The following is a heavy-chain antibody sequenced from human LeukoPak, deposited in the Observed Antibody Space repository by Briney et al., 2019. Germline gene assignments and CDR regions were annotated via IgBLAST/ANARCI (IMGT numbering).Heavy chain of an antibody. Sequence: GESLKISCKGSGYSFTSYWIGCVRQMPGKGLEWMGIIYPGDSDTRYSPSFQGQVTISADKSTSTAYLQWSSLKASDTAMYYCARHPSASYYYFDYWGQGTLVTVSS. CDR1: GYSFTSYW. D-gene: IGHD1-26*01. CDR3: ARHPSASYYYFDY. J-gene: IGHJ4*02. CDR2: IYPGDSDT. V-gene: IGHV5-51*01.